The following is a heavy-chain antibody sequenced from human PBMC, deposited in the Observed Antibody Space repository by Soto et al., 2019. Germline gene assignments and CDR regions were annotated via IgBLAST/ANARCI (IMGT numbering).Heavy chain of an antibody. J-gene: IGHJ3*02. CDR2: ISTTGDT. D-gene: IGHD3-22*01. CDR1: GFTFSGYD. V-gene: IGHV3-13*01. CDR3: ARVRDSSGYDGFDI. Sequence: GGSLRLSCAASGFTFSGYDMHWVRQATGKGLEWVSGISTTGDTYYPGSVKGRFTISRENAKNTLYLQMNSLRAEDTAVYYCARVRDSSGYDGFDIWGQGTMVTVSS.